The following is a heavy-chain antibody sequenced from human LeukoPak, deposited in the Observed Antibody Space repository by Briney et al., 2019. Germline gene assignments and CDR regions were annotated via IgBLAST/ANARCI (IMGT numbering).Heavy chain of an antibody. Sequence: SETLSLTCTVSGGSISSYYWSWIRQPAGKGLEWIGRIYTSGSTNYNPSLKSRVTISVDTSKNQFSLKLSSVTAADTAVYYCAQNQEDTYYDFWRGFDPWGQGTLVTVSS. D-gene: IGHD3-3*01. J-gene: IGHJ5*02. CDR2: IYTSGST. V-gene: IGHV4-4*07. CDR3: AQNQEDTYYDFWRGFDP. CDR1: GGSISSYY.